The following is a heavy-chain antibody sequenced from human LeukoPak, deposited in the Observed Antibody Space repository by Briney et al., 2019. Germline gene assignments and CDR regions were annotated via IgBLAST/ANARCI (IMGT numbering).Heavy chain of an antibody. D-gene: IGHD5-12*01. V-gene: IGHV3-11*01. CDR3: TYSGYDFSSYYMDV. CDR1: GFTFSDYY. CDR2: ISSSGSTI. J-gene: IGHJ6*03. Sequence: PGGSLRLSSAASGFTFSDYYMSWIRQAPGKGLEWVSYISSSGSTIYYADSVKGRFTISRDNSKNTLYLQMNSLRAEDTAVYYCTYSGYDFSSYYMDVWGKGTTVTVSS.